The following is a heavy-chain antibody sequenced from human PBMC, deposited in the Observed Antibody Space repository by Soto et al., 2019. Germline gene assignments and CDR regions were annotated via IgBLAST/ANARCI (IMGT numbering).Heavy chain of an antibody. CDR2: IFYSGGT. D-gene: IGHD2-15*01. V-gene: IGHV4-59*01. J-gene: IGHJ6*01. CDR1: GVSIDKYS. CDR3: VRGTQTPPLSPWDV. Sequence: QTLFLTFNGSGVSIDKYSWTWIGSSAGRVLEWIGYIFYSGGTNYNPSLKSRVTISADVSKSLVSLKMTSVSAADTALYYCVRGTQTPPLSPWDVWGQGTSVSVSS.